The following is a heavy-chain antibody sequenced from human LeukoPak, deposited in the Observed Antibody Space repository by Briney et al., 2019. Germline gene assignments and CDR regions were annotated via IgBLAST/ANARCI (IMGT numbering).Heavy chain of an antibody. V-gene: IGHV3-21*01. CDR2: ISSSSSYI. Sequence: GGSLRLSCAASGFTFSSYSMNWVRQAPGKGLEWVSSISSSSSYIYYADSVKGRFTISRDNAKNSLYLQMNSLRAEDTVVYYCARGLDGWGGTDAFDIWGQGTMVTVSS. J-gene: IGHJ3*02. CDR1: GFTFSSYS. D-gene: IGHD1-1*01. CDR3: ARGLDGWGGTDAFDI.